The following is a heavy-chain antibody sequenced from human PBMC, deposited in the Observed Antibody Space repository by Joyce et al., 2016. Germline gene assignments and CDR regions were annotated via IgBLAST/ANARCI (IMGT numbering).Heavy chain of an antibody. V-gene: IGHV3-53*02. CDR2: IFSGGTT. D-gene: IGHD6-19*01. CDR1: GFTVSGNY. J-gene: IGHJ4*02. Sequence: EVQLVETGGGLIQPGGSLRLSCAASGFTVSGNYMGWVRQAPGKGLECVSGIFSGGTTHYADSAEGRFTISRDNPKNTLYLQMNTVRAEDSAIYYCARVVSDTRGWYHFDYWGQGTLVTVSS. CDR3: ARVVSDTRGWYHFDY.